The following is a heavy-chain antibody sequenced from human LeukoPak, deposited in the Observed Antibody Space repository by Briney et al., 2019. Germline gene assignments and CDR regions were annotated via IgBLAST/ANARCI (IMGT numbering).Heavy chain of an antibody. D-gene: IGHD2-2*01. CDR2: INPNSGGT. Sequence: ASVNVSCKASGYTFTGYYMHWVRQAPGQGLEWMGWINPNSGGTNYAQKFQGRVTMTRDTSISTAYMELSRLRSDDTAVYYCARDWLCKSSSTSCPSADYWGQGTLVTVSS. CDR1: GYTFTGYY. V-gene: IGHV1-2*02. CDR3: ARDWLCKSSSTSCPSADY. J-gene: IGHJ4*02.